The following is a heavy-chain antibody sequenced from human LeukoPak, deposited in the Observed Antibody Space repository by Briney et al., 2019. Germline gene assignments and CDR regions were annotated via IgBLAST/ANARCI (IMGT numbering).Heavy chain of an antibody. J-gene: IGHJ4*02. CDR3: ARVGYYASGPFSYFDY. V-gene: IGHV3-30-3*01. D-gene: IGHD3-10*01. CDR2: ISYDGSNE. Sequence: PGGSLRLSCAASGFTFSGYAMHWVRQAPGKGLEWVAVISYDGSNEYYADSVKRRFTISRDNSKNTLYLQMNRLSVEDTAVYYCARVGYYASGPFSYFDYWGQGTLVSVSS. CDR1: GFTFSGYA.